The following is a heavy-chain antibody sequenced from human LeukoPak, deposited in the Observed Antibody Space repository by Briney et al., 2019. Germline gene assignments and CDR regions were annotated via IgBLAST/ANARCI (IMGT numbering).Heavy chain of an antibody. CDR1: GFTGSSNY. J-gene: IGHJ4*02. D-gene: IGHD6-19*01. Sequence: GWSLRLSCAASGFTGSSNYRSWVRQAPGKGLEWVSIIYSGGSTDYADSVKGRFTISRDNSKNTLYLQMNSLSAEDTAMYYCARDSTGWNYFDYWGQGTLVTVSS. V-gene: IGHV3-53*01. CDR3: ARDSTGWNYFDY. CDR2: IYSGGST.